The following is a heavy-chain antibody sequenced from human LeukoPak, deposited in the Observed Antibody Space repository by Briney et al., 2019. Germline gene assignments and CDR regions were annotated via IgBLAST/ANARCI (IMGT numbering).Heavy chain of an antibody. Sequence: ASVKVSCKASGGTFSSYAISWVRQAPGQGLEWMGGIIPIFGTANYAQKFQGRVTITAGESTSTAYMELSSLRSEDTAVYYCAREGVIYGMDVWGKGTTVAVSS. J-gene: IGHJ6*04. D-gene: IGHD2/OR15-2a*01. CDR3: AREGVIYGMDV. V-gene: IGHV1-69*13. CDR2: IIPIFGTA. CDR1: GGTFSSYA.